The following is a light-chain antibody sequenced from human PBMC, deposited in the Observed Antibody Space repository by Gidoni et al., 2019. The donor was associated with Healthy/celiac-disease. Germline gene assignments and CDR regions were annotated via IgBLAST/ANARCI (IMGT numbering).Light chain of an antibody. Sequence: EIVLTQSPGTLSLSQGERATLSCRASQSVSSSYLAWYQQKPGQAPRLLIYGAYSRATGIPDSFSGSGYGTDFTLTISRLEPEDFAVYYCQQYGSSPGTFGQGTKLEIK. CDR2: GAY. V-gene: IGKV3-20*01. J-gene: IGKJ2*01. CDR1: QSVSSSY. CDR3: QQYGSSPGT.